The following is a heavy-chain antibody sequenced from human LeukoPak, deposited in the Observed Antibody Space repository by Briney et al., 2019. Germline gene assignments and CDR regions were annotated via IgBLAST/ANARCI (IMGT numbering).Heavy chain of an antibody. CDR3: AKANFDWSYFDY. CDR1: GFTFSSYG. J-gene: IGHJ4*02. CDR2: ISGSGGNT. D-gene: IGHD3-9*01. V-gene: IGHV3-23*01. Sequence: GGSLRLSCAASGFTFSSYGMSWVRQAPGKGLEWVSSISGSGGNTYYADSVKGRFTISRDNSKNTLFLHMNSLRAEDTAVYYCAKANFDWSYFDYWGQGTLVTVSS.